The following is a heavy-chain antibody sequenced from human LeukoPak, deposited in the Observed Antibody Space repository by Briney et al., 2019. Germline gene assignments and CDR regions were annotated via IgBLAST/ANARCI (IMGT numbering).Heavy chain of an antibody. Sequence: SVKVSCKASGFTFTRSAMQWVRQARGQRLEWIGWIVVGSGNTNYAQKFQERVTISRDMSTSTACMELSSLRSEDTAVYYCAALVDYYDSSGYYVNYWGQGTLVTVSS. V-gene: IGHV1-58*02. CDR2: IVVGSGNT. J-gene: IGHJ4*02. CDR1: GFTFTRSA. D-gene: IGHD3-22*01. CDR3: AALVDYYDSSGYYVNY.